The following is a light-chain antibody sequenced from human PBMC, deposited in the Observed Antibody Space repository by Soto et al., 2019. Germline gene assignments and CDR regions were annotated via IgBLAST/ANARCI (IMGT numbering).Light chain of an antibody. J-gene: IGLJ1*01. Sequence: QSVLTQPASVSGSPGQSITISCTGTSSDVGGYNYVSWYQQHPGKAPKLMIYEVSNRPSGVSNRFSGSKSGNTASLTISRLQAEDEADYYCSSYTTSSTIYVLGTGIKVSV. V-gene: IGLV2-14*01. CDR1: SSDVGGYNY. CDR2: EVS. CDR3: SSYTTSSTIYV.